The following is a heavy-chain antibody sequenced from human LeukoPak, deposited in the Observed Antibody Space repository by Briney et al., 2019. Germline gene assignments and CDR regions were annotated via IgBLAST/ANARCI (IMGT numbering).Heavy chain of an antibody. CDR1: GGSISSGGYS. J-gene: IGHJ4*02. Sequence: SETLSLTCAVSGGSISSGGYSWSWIRQPPGKGLEWIGYISFSGSTYYNPSLKSRVTISVDTSKNQFSLKLSSVTAADTAVYYCARSKDILTGYCFDYWGQGTLVTVSS. V-gene: IGHV4-30-4*07. D-gene: IGHD3-9*01. CDR3: ARSKDILTGYCFDY. CDR2: ISFSGST.